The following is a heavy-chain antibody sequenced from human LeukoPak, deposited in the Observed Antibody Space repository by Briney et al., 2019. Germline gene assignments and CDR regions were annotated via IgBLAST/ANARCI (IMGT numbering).Heavy chain of an antibody. CDR1: GGSFSGYY. CDR2: INRDGFT. D-gene: IGHD1-7*01. CDR3: ARDLLELYYYHLDV. V-gene: IGHV4-34*01. Sequence: SETLSLTCAVYGGSFSGYYWSWIRQPPGKGLEWIGEINRDGFTKYNPSLKSRVTISVDTSRNQFSLKPRSVAAADTAVYYCARDLLELYYYHLDVWGKGTTVTVSS. J-gene: IGHJ6*03.